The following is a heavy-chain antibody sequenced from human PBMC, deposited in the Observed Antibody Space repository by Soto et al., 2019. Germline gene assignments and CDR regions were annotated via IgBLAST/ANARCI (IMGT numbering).Heavy chain of an antibody. CDR3: VKGCSGGSCPFDY. CDR2: ISSNGGST. Sequence: GGSLRLSCSASGFTFSSYAMHWVRQAPGKGLEYVSAISSNGGSTYYADSVKGRFTISRDNSKNTLYLQMSSLRAEDTAVYYCVKGCSGGSCPFDYWGQGTLVTVSS. V-gene: IGHV3-64D*06. D-gene: IGHD2-15*01. J-gene: IGHJ4*02. CDR1: GFTFSSYA.